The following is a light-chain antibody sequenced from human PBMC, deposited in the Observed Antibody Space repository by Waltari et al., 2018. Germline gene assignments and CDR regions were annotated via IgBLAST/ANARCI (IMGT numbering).Light chain of an antibody. J-gene: IGKJ3*01. CDR3: QQSVSPPFT. CDR2: AAS. CDR1: QSVGTS. Sequence: DIQMTQSPASLAASLGDSVTITCRPSQSVGTSLNWYQQKSGEPPKLLISAASGFQSGVPSRFSGSGSGTDFTLTITSLQPEDVATYYCQQSVSPPFTFGPGTKV. V-gene: IGKV1-39*01.